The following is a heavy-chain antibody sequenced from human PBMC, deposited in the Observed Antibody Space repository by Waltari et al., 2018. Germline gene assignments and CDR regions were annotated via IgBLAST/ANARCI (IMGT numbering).Heavy chain of an antibody. CDR3: AREAYSYGP. CDR1: GSSIPIGGYY. J-gene: IGHJ5*02. Sequence: QVQLQESGPRLVKPSLTLSLTCPFPGSSIPIGGYYWSWIRQHPGKGLEWIGYIYYSGTTYYNPSLKSRVTISIDRSKNQFYLNLTSVTVADTAVYYCAREAYSYGPWGQGTLVTVSS. V-gene: IGHV4-31*03. CDR2: IYYSGTT. D-gene: IGHD5-18*01.